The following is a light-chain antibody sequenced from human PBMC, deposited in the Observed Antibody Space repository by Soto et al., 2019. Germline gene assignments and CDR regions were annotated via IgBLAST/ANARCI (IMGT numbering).Light chain of an antibody. J-gene: IGKJ4*01. Sequence: DIQLTQSPSFLSASVGDRVTITCRTSQGISTYLAWYQQEPGKAPKLLIYDASSLESGVPSRFSGSGFGTEFTLTISSLQPDDFATYHCQQYNSWSGVTFGGGTKVDIK. V-gene: IGKV1-9*01. CDR1: QGISTY. CDR2: DAS. CDR3: QQYNSWSGVT.